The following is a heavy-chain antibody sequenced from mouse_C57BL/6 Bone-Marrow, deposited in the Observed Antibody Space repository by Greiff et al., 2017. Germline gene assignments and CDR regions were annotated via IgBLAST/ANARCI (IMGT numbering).Heavy chain of an antibody. CDR3: ARQGGNYLYAMDY. D-gene: IGHD2-1*01. V-gene: IGHV5-15*01. CDR2: ISNLAYSI. Sequence: EVQRVESGGGLVQPGGSLKLSCAASGFTFSDYGMAWVRQAPRKGPEWVAFISNLAYSIYYADTVTGRFTISRENAKKTLYLAMSSLRSEDTAMYYGARQGGNYLYAMDYWGQGTSVTVSS. CDR1: GFTFSDYG. J-gene: IGHJ4*01.